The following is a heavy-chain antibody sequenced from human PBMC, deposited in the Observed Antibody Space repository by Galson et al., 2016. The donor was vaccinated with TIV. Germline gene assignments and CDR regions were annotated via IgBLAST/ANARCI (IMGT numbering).Heavy chain of an antibody. D-gene: IGHD2-8*02. Sequence: TYYADSVKGRFTISRDNSENTLYLQMNSLRAEDTAIYHCARGNSLLLPLLYFDSWGQGTLVSVSS. J-gene: IGHJ4*02. CDR2: T. CDR3: ARGNSLLLPLLYFDS. V-gene: IGHV3-23*01.